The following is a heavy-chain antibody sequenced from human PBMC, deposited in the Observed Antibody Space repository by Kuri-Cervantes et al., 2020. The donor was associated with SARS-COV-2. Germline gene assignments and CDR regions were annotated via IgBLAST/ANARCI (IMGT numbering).Heavy chain of an antibody. J-gene: IGHJ4*02. CDR3: ARSIIAVAGFGGRDY. CDR2: IYSGGST. D-gene: IGHD6-19*01. Sequence: GESLKISCAASGFTVSSNYMSWVRQAPGKGLEWVSVIYSGGSTYYADSVKGRFTISRDNSKNTLYLQMNSLRAEDTAVYYRARSIIAVAGFGGRDYWGQGTLVTVSS. V-gene: IGHV3-53*01. CDR1: GFTVSSNY.